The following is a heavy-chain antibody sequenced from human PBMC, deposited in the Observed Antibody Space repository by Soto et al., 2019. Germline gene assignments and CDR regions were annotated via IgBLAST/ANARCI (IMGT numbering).Heavy chain of an antibody. J-gene: IGHJ6*02. Sequence: TLRLSFAPSGFTFSSYAMHCVRQARGKGLEWVAVISYDGSIKYYADSVKGRFTISRDNAKHTLYLQINSLRAEDTALYYCAMFQFRGKGRSAYYYYGMDVWGQGPTVTAP. CDR1: GFTFSSYA. CDR2: ISYDGSIK. D-gene: IGHD3-10*01. CDR3: AMFQFRGKGRSAYYYYGMDV. V-gene: IGHV3-30-3*01.